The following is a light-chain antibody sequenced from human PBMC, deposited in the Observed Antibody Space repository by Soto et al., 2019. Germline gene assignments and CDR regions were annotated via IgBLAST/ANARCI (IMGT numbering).Light chain of an antibody. CDR1: QSIRSY. CDR3: QLSDSSFT. Sequence: DLQMTQSPSSLSASVGDRVTITCRASQSIRSYLNWYQQKPGKAPKLLIYAASSLQSGVPSRFSGSGSGTDFTLTISSLQPEDFATYYCQLSDSSFTFGQGTRLEIK. V-gene: IGKV1-39*01. J-gene: IGKJ5*01. CDR2: AAS.